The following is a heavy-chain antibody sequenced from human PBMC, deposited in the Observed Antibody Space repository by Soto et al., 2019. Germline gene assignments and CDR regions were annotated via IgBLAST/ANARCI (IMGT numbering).Heavy chain of an antibody. CDR3: ASTPDYGDYVGYYYGMDV. J-gene: IGHJ6*02. V-gene: IGHV3-48*03. CDR2: ISSSGSTI. CDR1: GFTFSSYE. D-gene: IGHD4-17*01. Sequence: GGSVRLSCAASGFTFSSYEMNWVRQAPWKGLEWVSYISSSGSTIYYADSVKGRFTISRDNAKNSLYLQMNSLRAEDTAVYYCASTPDYGDYVGYYYGMDVWGQGSTVTVSS.